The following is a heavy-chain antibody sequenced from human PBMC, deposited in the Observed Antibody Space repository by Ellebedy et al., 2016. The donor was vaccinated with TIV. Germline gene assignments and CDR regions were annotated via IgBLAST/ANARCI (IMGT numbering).Heavy chain of an antibody. Sequence: GESLKISCAASGFAFSNHWMHWVRQAPGKGLEWVSRINNDGSSTIYADSVKGRFTISRDNAKNTLDLQMNSLRAEDTAVYYCARGGGCGSGDCWAFDYWGQGTLVAVSS. CDR1: GFAFSNHW. CDR3: ARGGGCGSGDCWAFDY. CDR2: INNDGSST. D-gene: IGHD2-21*02. J-gene: IGHJ4*02. V-gene: IGHV3-74*01.